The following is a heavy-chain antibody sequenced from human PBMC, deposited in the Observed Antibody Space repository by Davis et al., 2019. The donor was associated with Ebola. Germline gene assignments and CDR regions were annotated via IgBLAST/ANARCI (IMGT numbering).Heavy chain of an antibody. J-gene: IGHJ4*02. V-gene: IGHV4-39*02. CDR3: ARDGGYTSEFDH. D-gene: IGHD3-16*01. CDR2: VYYSGTT. CDR1: GGSISPSAYY. Sequence: MPSETLSLTCTVSGGSISPSAYYWGWIRQPPGKGLEWIGHVYYSGTTYYNPSLKSRITITVDTTENQFSLRLSSVTAADTAVYYCARDGGYTSEFDHWGQGTLVTVSS.